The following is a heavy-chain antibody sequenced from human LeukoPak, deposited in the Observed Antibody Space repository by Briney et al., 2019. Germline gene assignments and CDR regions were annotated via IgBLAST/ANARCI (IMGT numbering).Heavy chain of an antibody. CDR1: GFSFSNAW. V-gene: IGHV3-15*01. D-gene: IGHD5-18*01. CDR3: TTDSDTAVVTGYFDY. Sequence: PGGSLRLSCAASGFSFSNAWMSWVRQAPGKGLEWVGRIKSKTDGGTTDYAAPAKGRFTISRDDSKNTLYLQMNSLKTEDTAVYYCTTDSDTAVVTGYFDYWGQGTLVTVSS. J-gene: IGHJ4*02. CDR2: IKSKTDGGTT.